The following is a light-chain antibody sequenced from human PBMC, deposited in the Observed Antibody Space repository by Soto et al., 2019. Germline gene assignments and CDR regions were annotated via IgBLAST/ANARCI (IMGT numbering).Light chain of an antibody. V-gene: IGKV1-16*01. CDR2: AAS. J-gene: IGKJ1*01. CDR1: QSISNF. CDR3: QQYSTYTPRT. Sequence: DIQMTQSPSSLSASLGDRVTITCRASQSISNFLNWVQHKPGNAPKVLISAASTLQSGVPPRFSGSGSGTEFTLTISSLQPDDFATYYCQQYSTYTPRTFGQGTKVDI.